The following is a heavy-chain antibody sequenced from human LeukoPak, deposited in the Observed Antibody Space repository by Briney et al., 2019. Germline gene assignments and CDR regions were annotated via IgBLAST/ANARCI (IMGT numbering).Heavy chain of an antibody. CDR3: AIPPPDVVVVTPPGY. V-gene: IGHV4-38-2*01. CDR1: GYSISSGYY. CDR2: IYHSGST. J-gene: IGHJ4*02. D-gene: IGHD3-22*01. Sequence: SETLSLTCAVSGYSISSGYYWGWIRQPPGKGLEWIGSIYHSGSTYYNPSLKSRVTISVDTSKNQFSLKLSSVTAADTAVYYCAIPPPDVVVVTPPGYWGQGTLVTVSS.